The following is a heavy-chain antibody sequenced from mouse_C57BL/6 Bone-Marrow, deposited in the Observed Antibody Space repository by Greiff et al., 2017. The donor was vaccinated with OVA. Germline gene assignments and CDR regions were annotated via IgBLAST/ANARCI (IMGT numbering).Heavy chain of an antibody. CDR1: GYTFTDYE. Sequence: VKLVESVAELVRPGASVTLSCKASGYTFTDYEMHWVKQTPVHGLEWIGAIDPETGGTAYNQKFKGKAILTADKSSSTAYMELRSLTSEDSAVYYCTRTDYDNFDYWGQGTTLTVSS. CDR3: TRTDYDNFDY. J-gene: IGHJ2*01. V-gene: IGHV1-15*01. D-gene: IGHD2-4*01. CDR2: IDPETGGT.